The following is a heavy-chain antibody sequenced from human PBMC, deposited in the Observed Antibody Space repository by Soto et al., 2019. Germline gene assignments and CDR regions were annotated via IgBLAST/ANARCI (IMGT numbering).Heavy chain of an antibody. V-gene: IGHV4-30-4*01. CDR1: GGSISSGDYY. J-gene: IGHJ3*02. Sequence: SETLSLTCTVSGGSISSGDYYWGWNRQPPGKGLEWIGYIYYSGSTYYNPSLKSRVTISVDTSKNQFSLKLSSVTAADTAVYYCARGRVGSSWYFGKLLGVFAFDIWGQGTMVTVSS. CDR2: IYYSGST. CDR3: ARGRVGSSWYFGKLLGVFAFDI. D-gene: IGHD6-13*01.